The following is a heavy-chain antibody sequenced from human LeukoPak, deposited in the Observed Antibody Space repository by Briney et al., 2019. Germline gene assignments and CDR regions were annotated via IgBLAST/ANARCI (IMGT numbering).Heavy chain of an antibody. CDR3: ARVPYYDKRFDP. CDR2: IYYSGST. J-gene: IGHJ5*02. D-gene: IGHD3-22*01. Sequence: PSETLSLTCTVSGGSISSYYWSWIRQPPGKELEWIGYIYYSGSTNYNPSLKSRVTISVDTSKNQFSLKLSSVTAADTAVYYCARVPYYDKRFDPWGQGTLVTVSS. CDR1: GGSISSYY. V-gene: IGHV4-59*01.